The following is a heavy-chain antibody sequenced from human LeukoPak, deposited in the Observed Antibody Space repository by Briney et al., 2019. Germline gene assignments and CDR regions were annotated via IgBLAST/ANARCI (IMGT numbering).Heavy chain of an antibody. V-gene: IGHV3-7*01. D-gene: IGHD3-22*01. CDR3: ARDASGYYYTSGLIDY. CDR1: GFTFSNYW. CDR2: IKQDGSEK. J-gene: IGHJ4*02. Sequence: PGGSLRLSCAASGFTFSNYWMSWVRQAPGKGLEWVANIKQDGSEKYYVNSVKGRFTISRDNAKNSLYLQMNSLRAEDTAFYYCARDASGYYYTSGLIDYWGQGTLVTVSS.